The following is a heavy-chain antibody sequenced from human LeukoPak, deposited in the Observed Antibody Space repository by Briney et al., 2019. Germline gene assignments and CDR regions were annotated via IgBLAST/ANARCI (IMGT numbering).Heavy chain of an antibody. D-gene: IGHD5-12*01. CDR3: ARAGYSGYDTIDY. V-gene: IGHV4-59*01. CDR2: IYYSGST. J-gene: IGHJ4*02. Sequence: SETLSLTCTVSGGSISSYYWSWIRQPPGKGLEWIGYIYYSGSTNYNPSLKSRVTISVDTSKNQFSLKLSSVTAADTAVYYCARAGYSGYDTIDYWGQGTLVTVPS. CDR1: GGSISSYY.